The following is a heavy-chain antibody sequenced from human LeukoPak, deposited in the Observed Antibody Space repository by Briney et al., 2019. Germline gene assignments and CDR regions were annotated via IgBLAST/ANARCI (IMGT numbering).Heavy chain of an antibody. CDR3: ARETTGDDY. Sequence: GGSLRLSCAASGFTFSGYEMNWVRQAPGKGLEWVSYISSSGSTIYYADSVKGRFTISRDNAKNSLYLQMNSLRAEGTAVYYCARETTGDDYWGQGTLVTVSS. CDR2: ISSSGSTI. CDR1: GFTFSGYE. V-gene: IGHV3-48*03. J-gene: IGHJ4*02. D-gene: IGHD1-1*01.